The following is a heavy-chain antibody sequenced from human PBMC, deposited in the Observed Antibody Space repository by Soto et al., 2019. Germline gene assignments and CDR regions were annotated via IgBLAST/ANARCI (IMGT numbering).Heavy chain of an antibody. CDR2: IYYSGST. V-gene: IGHV4-39*07. CDR3: ARDKRFWSGYYFDY. CDR1: GGSISSSSYY. J-gene: IGHJ4*02. Sequence: GSLRLSCTVSGGSISSSSYYWGWIRQPPGKGLEWIGSIYYSGSTYYNPSLKSRVTISVDTSKNQFSLKLSSVTAADTAVYYCARDKRFWSGYYFDYWGQGTLVTVSS. D-gene: IGHD3-3*01.